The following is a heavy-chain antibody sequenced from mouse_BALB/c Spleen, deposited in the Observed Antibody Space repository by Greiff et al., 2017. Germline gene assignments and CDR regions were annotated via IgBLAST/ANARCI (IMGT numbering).Heavy chain of an antibody. Sequence: EVKVEESGGGLVKPGGSLKLSCAASGFTFSDYYMYWVRQTPEKRLEWVATISDGGSYTYYPDSVKGRFTISRDNAKNTLYLQMSSLKSEDTAMYYCARGENLSDAMDYWGQGTSVTVSS. V-gene: IGHV5-4*02. J-gene: IGHJ4*01. CDR2: ISDGGSYT. CDR3: ARGENLSDAMDY. CDR1: GFTFSDYY. D-gene: IGHD2-3*01.